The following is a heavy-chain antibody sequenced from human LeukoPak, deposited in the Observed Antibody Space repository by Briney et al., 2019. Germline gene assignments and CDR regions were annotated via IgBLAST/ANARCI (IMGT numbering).Heavy chain of an antibody. CDR3: ARGIGGHNRFDP. D-gene: IGHD2-15*01. CDR1: GGTFIIYA. CDR2: IIPIFGTA. Sequence: ASVKVSCKASGGTFIIYAISWVRQAPGQGREWMGGIIPIFGTANYAQKFQGRVTITADESTSTAYMELSSLRSEDTAVYYCARGIGGHNRFDPWGQGTLVTVSS. J-gene: IGHJ5*02. V-gene: IGHV1-69*13.